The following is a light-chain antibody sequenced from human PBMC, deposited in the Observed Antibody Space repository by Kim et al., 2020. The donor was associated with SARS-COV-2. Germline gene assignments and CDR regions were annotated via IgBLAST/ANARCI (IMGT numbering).Light chain of an antibody. CDR2: DVS. Sequence: QSVLTQPASVSGSPGQSLTLSCTGTSSDVGGYNYVSWYQQHPGEAPKLMIYDVSQRPSGVSNRFSGSKSGNTASLTISGLQAEDEGDYYCSAYTSSTTVVFGGGTQLTVL. V-gene: IGLV2-14*01. J-gene: IGLJ2*01. CDR3: SAYTSSTTVV. CDR1: SSDVGGYNY.